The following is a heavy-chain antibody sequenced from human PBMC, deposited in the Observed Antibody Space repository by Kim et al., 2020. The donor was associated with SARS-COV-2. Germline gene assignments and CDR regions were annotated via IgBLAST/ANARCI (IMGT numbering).Heavy chain of an antibody. CDR2: ISYDGSNK. D-gene: IGHD3-3*01. Sequence: GGSLRLSCAASGFTFSSYAMHWVRQAPGKGLEWVAVISYDGSNKYYADSVKGRFTISRDNSKNTLYLQMNSLRAEDTAVYYCASLSGYQKRKFDYWGQGTLVTVSS. J-gene: IGHJ4*02. CDR1: GFTFSSYA. V-gene: IGHV3-30-3*01. CDR3: ASLSGYQKRKFDY.